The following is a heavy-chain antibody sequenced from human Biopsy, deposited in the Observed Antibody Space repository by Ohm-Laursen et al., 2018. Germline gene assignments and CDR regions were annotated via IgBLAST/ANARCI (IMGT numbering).Heavy chain of an antibody. CDR3: ARGDYFDSNGYFWFDP. CDR1: GGPISSGGSY. CDR2: IFNSANT. D-gene: IGHD3-22*01. Sequence: SQTLSLTCTVSGGPISSGGSYWSWIRQRPGKGLVWIGYIFNSANTYYNPSLKNLITISGDTSKNQFSLKLDSVTAADTAVYYCARGDYFDSNGYFWFDPWGQGTLVTVSS. J-gene: IGHJ5*02. V-gene: IGHV4-31*01.